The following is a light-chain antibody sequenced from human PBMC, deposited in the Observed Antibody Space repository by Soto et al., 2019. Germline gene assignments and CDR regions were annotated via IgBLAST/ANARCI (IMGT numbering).Light chain of an antibody. CDR1: QSASTF. CDR2: AAS. Sequence: DIQMTQSPSTLSASVGDRVTITCRASQSASTFLAWYQQKPGQAPKLLIYAASTLESGVPSRFSATVSGTEFSLTITSLQPEDFATYYCQQLFDSPITFGQGTRLEIK. J-gene: IGKJ5*01. CDR3: QQLFDSPIT. V-gene: IGKV1-5*01.